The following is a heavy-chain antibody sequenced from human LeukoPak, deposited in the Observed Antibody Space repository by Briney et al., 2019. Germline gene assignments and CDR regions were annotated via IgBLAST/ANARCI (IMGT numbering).Heavy chain of an antibody. CDR3: ARGAGGDY. CDR1: GFTFSSYW. V-gene: IGHV3-7*05. J-gene: IGHJ4*02. Sequence: GGSLRLSCAASGFTFSSYWMTWVRQAPGKGLEWVANIDHDGREKYYVDSVKGRFTISRDNAKNSLFLQINSLRAEDTAVYYCARGAGGDYWGQGTLVTVSS. CDR2: IDHDGREK.